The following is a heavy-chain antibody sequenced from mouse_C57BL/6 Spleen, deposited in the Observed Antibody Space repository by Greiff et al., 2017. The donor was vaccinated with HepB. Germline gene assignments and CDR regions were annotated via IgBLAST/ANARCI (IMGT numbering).Heavy chain of an antibody. V-gene: IGHV1-49*01. D-gene: IGHD2-3*01. Sequence: LMESGAELVRPGSSVKLSCKDSYFAFMASAMHWVKQRPGHGLEWIGSFTMYSDATEYSENFKGKATLTANTSSSTAYMELSSLTSEDSAVYYCARSYDGYYVDAMDYWGQGTSVTVSS. J-gene: IGHJ4*01. CDR1: YFAFMASA. CDR2: FTMYSDAT. CDR3: ARSYDGYYVDAMDY.